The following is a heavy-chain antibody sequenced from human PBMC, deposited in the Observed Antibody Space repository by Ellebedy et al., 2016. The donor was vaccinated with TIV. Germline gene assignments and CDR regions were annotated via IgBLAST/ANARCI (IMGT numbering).Heavy chain of an antibody. V-gene: IGHV4-59*08. CDR3: ARQHPVVARGYYYGMDV. CDR2: IYYGGST. CDR1: GGSISSYY. J-gene: IGHJ6*02. Sequence: SETLSLTCTPSGGSISSYYWSWIRQPPGKELEWIGYIYYGGSTNYNPSLKSRVTISVDTSKNQFSLKLSSVTAADTAVYYCARQHPVVARGYYYGMDVWGQGTTVTVSS. D-gene: IGHD2-15*01.